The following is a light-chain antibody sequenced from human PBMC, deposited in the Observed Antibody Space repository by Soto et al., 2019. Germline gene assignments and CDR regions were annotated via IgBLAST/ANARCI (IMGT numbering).Light chain of an antibody. V-gene: IGKV1-39*01. CDR2: GAS. CDR3: QQSYTTPRT. Sequence: DIQMTQSPSSLSASVGDRVTITCRASQSISSHLNWYQQKAGKAPKLLISGASSLESGVPSRFSGSGSGTDGTITISSLQPEDFATYDCQQSYTTPRTFGQGTKVDIK. J-gene: IGKJ1*01. CDR1: QSISSH.